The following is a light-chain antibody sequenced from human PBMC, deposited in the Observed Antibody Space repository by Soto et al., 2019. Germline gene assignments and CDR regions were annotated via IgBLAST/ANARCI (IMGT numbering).Light chain of an antibody. CDR2: KAS. Sequence: DIQMTQSPSTLSASVGDSVTITCRASQSISSWLAWYQQKPGKAPNLLIHKASHLESGVPSRFSGSGSGTDFTLTISCLQSEDLATYYCQQYYGYPRTFGQGTKVDIK. CDR3: QQYYGYPRT. V-gene: IGKV1-5*03. CDR1: QSISSW. J-gene: IGKJ1*01.